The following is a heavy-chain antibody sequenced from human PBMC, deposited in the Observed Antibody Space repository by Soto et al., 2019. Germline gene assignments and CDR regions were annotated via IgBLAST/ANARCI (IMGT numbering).Heavy chain of an antibody. J-gene: IGHJ4*02. Sequence: QVQLQESGPGLAKPSETLSLTCTVSGGSISDYYWSWIRQPPGKGLEWIGYFSYSGGTSNSPSLKSRATISGDTSKNQFSLNLSSVTAADTAVYYCARHFRDAYTARAFWGQGTLVTVSS. D-gene: IGHD2-2*01. CDR1: GGSISDYY. CDR2: FSYSGGT. CDR3: ARHFRDAYTARAF. V-gene: IGHV4-59*08.